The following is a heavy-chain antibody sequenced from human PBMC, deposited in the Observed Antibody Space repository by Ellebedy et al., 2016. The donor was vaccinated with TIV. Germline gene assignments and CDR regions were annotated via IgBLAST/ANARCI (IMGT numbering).Heavy chain of an antibody. V-gene: IGHV3-7*01. Sequence: GESLKISXATSGFTFRNYWMTWVRQAPGKGLECVATINQDGSQVFYLDSVKGRFTISRDNANNSLYLQMNSLRADDSAMYYCEARYWGQGTLVTVSS. CDR3: EARY. J-gene: IGHJ4*02. CDR2: INQDGSQV. CDR1: GFTFRNYW.